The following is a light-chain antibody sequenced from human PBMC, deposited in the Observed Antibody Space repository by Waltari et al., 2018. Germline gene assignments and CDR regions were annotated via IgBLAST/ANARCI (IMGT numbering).Light chain of an antibody. CDR2: DAS. V-gene: IGKV3-11*01. Sequence: EIVLTQSPATLSLSPGERATLSCRASQSVRSYLAWYQQKPGQAPRLLIYDASDGATGIPARFSGSGSGTDFTLTISSLEPEDFAVYYCQQSYSTPLTFGGGTKVEIK. J-gene: IGKJ4*01. CDR3: QQSYSTPLT. CDR1: QSVRSY.